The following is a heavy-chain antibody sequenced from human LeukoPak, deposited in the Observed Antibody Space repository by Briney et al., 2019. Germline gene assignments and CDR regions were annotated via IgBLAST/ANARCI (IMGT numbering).Heavy chain of an antibody. J-gene: IGHJ6*02. V-gene: IGHV3-48*02. Sequence: GGSLRLSFAASGFTFSSYSMNWARQAPGKALEWVSYISSSSSTMYFADSVKGRFTISRDNAKNSLYLQMNSLRDEDTAVYYCARGVWPQADVWGQGTTVTVSS. CDR1: GFTFSSYS. D-gene: IGHD3-16*01. CDR3: ARGVWPQADV. CDR2: ISSSSSTM.